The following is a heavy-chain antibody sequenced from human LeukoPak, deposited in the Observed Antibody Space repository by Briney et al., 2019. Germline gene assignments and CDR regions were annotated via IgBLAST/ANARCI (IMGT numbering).Heavy chain of an antibody. CDR1: GGSISSYY. V-gene: IGHV4-59*08. CDR2: IYYSGST. D-gene: IGHD3-10*01. Sequence: SETLSLTCTVSGGSISSYYWSWIRQPPGKGLEWIGYIYYSGSTNYNPSLKGRVTLSLDTSKIQFCLKLSSVTAADTGVYYLATCIHDPKLGSGFDYWGRGTLVTVS. CDR3: ATCIHDPKLGSGFDY. J-gene: IGHJ4*02.